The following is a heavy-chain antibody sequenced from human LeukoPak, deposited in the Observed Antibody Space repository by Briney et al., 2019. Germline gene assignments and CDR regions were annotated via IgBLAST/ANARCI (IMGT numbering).Heavy chain of an antibody. CDR3: AKFPAH. V-gene: IGHV3-23*01. CDR1: GFIFSSYA. Sequence: PGGSLRLSCAASGFIFSSYAMNGVRQAPGKSVEWVSSMSGSGGSTDYAHYVKGRFTISRDNSKNTLYLQMHSLRAEYTDVYYCAKFPAHWRQGPLVTVSS. CDR2: MSGSGGST. J-gene: IGHJ4*02.